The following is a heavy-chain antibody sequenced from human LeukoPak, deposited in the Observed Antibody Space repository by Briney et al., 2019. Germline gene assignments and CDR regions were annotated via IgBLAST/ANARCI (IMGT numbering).Heavy chain of an antibody. D-gene: IGHD2-21*02. Sequence: ASAKVSCKASGYTFTVYYMHWVRQAPGQGLEWMGWINPNSGGTNYAQKFQGRVTMTRDTSISTAYMELSRLRSDDTAVYYCAKIVVVTASIDYWGQGTLVTVSS. V-gene: IGHV1-2*02. J-gene: IGHJ4*02. CDR3: AKIVVVTASIDY. CDR2: INPNSGGT. CDR1: GYTFTVYY.